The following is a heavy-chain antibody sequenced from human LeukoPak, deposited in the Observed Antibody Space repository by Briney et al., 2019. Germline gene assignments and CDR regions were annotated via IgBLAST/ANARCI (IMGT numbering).Heavy chain of an antibody. CDR3: ARGYSYGYGYFDY. CDR1: SGSISSYY. V-gene: IGHV4-59*01. J-gene: IGHJ4*02. Sequence: KASETLSLTCTVSSGSISSYYWSWIRQPPGKGLEWIGYVYYSGSTNYNPSLKSRVTISVDTSKNQFFLKLSSVTAADTAVYYCARGYSYGYGYFDYWGQGTLVTVSS. D-gene: IGHD5-18*01. CDR2: VYYSGST.